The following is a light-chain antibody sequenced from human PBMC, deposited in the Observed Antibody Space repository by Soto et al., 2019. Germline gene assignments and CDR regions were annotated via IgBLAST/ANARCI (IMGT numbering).Light chain of an antibody. Sequence: DIQMTQSPSTLSASVGDRVTITCRASQSISSWLAWYQQKPGKAPKLLIYDASSLESGVPSRFSGSGSGTEFTLTISSLQPDDFATYYCQQYNSYSASTVGQGTKLEIK. CDR3: QQYNSYSAST. V-gene: IGKV1-5*01. CDR1: QSISSW. CDR2: DAS. J-gene: IGKJ2*01.